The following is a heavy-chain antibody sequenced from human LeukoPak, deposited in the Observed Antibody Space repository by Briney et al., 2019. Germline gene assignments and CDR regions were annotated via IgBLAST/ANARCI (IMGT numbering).Heavy chain of an antibody. CDR2: IIPIFGTA. D-gene: IGHD5-18*01. J-gene: IGHJ6*02. CDR3: ARGDTAMAYYGMDV. V-gene: IGHV1-69*13. CDR1: GYTFTSYY. Sequence: GASVKVSCKASGYTFTSYYMHWVRQAPGQGLEWMGGIIPIFGTANYAQKFQGRVTITADESTSTAYMELSSLRSEDTAVYYCARGDTAMAYYGMDVWGQGTTVTVSS.